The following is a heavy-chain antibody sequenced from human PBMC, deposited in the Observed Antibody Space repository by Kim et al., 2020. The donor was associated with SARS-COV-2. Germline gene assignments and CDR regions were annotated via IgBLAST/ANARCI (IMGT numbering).Heavy chain of an antibody. V-gene: IGHV1-69*04. CDR2: IIPILGIA. CDR1: GGTFSSYA. J-gene: IGHJ6*02. D-gene: IGHD5-18*01. CDR3: ARDQLGPWSYGFYYYYGMDV. Sequence: SVKVSCKASGGTFSSYAISWVRQAPGQGLEWMGRIIPILGIANYAQKFQGRVTITADKSTSTAYMELSSLRSEDTAVYYCARDQLGPWSYGFYYYYGMDVWGQGTTVTVSS.